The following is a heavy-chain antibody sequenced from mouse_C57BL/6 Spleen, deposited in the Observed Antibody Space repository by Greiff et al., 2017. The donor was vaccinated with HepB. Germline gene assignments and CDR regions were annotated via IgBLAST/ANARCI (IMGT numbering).Heavy chain of an antibody. J-gene: IGHJ2*01. CDR1: GYTFTEYT. V-gene: IGHV1-62-2*01. Sequence: QVQLKESGAELVKPGASVKLSCKASGYTFTEYTIHWVKQRPGQGLEWIGWFYPGSGSTKYNEKFKDKATLTADKSSSTAYMELSRLTSEDSAVYFCARHEDLGYFDYWGQGTTLTVSS. CDR3: ARHEDLGYFDY. D-gene: IGHD4-1*01. CDR2: FYPGSGST.